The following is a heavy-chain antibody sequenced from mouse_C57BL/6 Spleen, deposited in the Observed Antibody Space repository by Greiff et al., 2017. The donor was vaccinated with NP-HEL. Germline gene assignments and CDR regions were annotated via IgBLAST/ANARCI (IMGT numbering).Heavy chain of an antibody. J-gene: IGHJ3*01. CDR2: IYPGSGNT. D-gene: IGHD2-3*01. V-gene: IGHV1-66*01. Sequence: QVQLQQSGPELVKPGASVKISCKASGYSFTSYYIHWVKQRPGQGLEWIGWIYPGSGNTKYNEKFKGKATLTADTSSSTAYMQLSSLTSEDSAVYYCARGMDAWFAYWGQGTLVTVSA. CDR1: GYSFTSYY. CDR3: ARGMDAWFAY.